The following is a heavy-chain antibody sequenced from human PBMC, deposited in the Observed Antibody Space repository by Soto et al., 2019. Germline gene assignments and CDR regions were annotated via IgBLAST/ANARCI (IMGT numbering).Heavy chain of an antibody. Sequence: SVKVSCKASGYTFTSYAIHWVRQAPGQGLEWLGRIIPIFGSVTFAQKFQGRITLTADESTTTVYMELSSLRSDDTAVYYCAKDGGKDGYFGNWFDPWGQGTQVTVSS. CDR1: GYTFTSYA. J-gene: IGHJ5*02. V-gene: IGHV1-69*13. CDR2: IIPIFGSV. CDR3: AKDGGKDGYFGNWFDP. D-gene: IGHD5-12*01.